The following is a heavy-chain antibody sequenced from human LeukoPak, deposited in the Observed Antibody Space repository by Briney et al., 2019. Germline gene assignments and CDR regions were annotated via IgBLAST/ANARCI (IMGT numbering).Heavy chain of an antibody. J-gene: IGHJ5*02. CDR1: GFTFSSYS. CDR3: ARDFKVRGQTVNWFDL. V-gene: IGHV3-21*01. CDR2: ISSSSSYI. Sequence: GGSLRLSCAASGFTFSSYSMNWVRQAPGKGLEWVSSISSSSSYIYYADSVKGRFTISRDNAKNSLYLQMNSLRAEDTAVYYCARDFKVRGQTVNWFDLWGQGTLVTVSS. D-gene: IGHD3-10*01.